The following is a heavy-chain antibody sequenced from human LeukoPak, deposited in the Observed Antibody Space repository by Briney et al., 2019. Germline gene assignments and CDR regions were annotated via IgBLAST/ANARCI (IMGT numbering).Heavy chain of an antibody. CDR1: GYTFTSYG. J-gene: IGHJ4*02. CDR2: ISAYNGNT. Sequence: ASVKVSCKASGYTFTSYGISWVRQAPGQGLEWMGWISAYNGNTNYAQKLQGRVTMTTDTSTSTAYMELSRLRSDDTAVYYCAREASLGDYISAHDYWGQGTLVTVSS. CDR3: AREASLGDYISAHDY. V-gene: IGHV1-18*04. D-gene: IGHD4-17*01.